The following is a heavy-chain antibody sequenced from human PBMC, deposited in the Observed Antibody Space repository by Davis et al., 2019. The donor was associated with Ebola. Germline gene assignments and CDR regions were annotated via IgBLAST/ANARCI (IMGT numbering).Heavy chain of an antibody. CDR2: ISSYNGNT. V-gene: IGHV1-18*01. D-gene: IGHD3-3*01. CDR3: ARLYYDFWSGLDY. CDR1: GYTFTSYG. Sequence: AASVKVSCKASGYTFTSYGISWVRQAPGQGLEWMVWISSYNGNTNYAQKLQGRVTMTTDTSTSTAYMELRSLRSDDTAVYYCARLYYDFWSGLDYWGQGTLVTVSS. J-gene: IGHJ4*02.